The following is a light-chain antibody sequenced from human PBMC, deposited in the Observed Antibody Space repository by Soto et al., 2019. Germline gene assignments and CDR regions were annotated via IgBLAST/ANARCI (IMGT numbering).Light chain of an antibody. J-gene: IGLJ2*01. Sequence: QSALTQPPSVSGSPGQSVTISCTGTSGEVDPYNYVSWYQQHPGRAPKLVIYDVDMRPSGVPDRFSGSKSGDTSSLTISGLQAEDEADYYCCSYVGTPLVGGGTQLT. CDR3: CSYVGTPL. CDR2: DVD. CDR1: SGEVDPYNY. V-gene: IGLV2-11*01.